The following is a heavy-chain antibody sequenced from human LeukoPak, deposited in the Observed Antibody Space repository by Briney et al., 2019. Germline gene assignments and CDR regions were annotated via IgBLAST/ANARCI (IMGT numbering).Heavy chain of an antibody. CDR1: GFIFSCCG. CDR3: ARRLYGDFDY. V-gene: IGHV3-33*01. CDR2: IWADGSNK. Sequence: GGSLRLSCAASGFIFSCCGLHWVRQAPGKGLEWVAVIWADGSNKYYADSVKGRFTISRDNAKNSLYLQMNSLRAEDTAVYYCARRLYGDFDYWGQGTLVTVSS. J-gene: IGHJ4*02. D-gene: IGHD4-17*01.